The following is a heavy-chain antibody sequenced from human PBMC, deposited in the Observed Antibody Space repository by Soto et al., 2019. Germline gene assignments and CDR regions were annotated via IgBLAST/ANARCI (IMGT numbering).Heavy chain of an antibody. CDR3: ARATHSSGYYYPH. D-gene: IGHD3-22*01. Sequence: SETLSLTCTVSGDSISSYYWSWIRQPPGKGLEWIGYIYYSGSTNYNPSLKSRVIISLDTSKNQFSLKLSSVTAADTAVYYCARATHSSGYYYPHWGQGTLVTVSS. CDR2: IYYSGST. V-gene: IGHV4-59*01. CDR1: GDSISSYY. J-gene: IGHJ4*02.